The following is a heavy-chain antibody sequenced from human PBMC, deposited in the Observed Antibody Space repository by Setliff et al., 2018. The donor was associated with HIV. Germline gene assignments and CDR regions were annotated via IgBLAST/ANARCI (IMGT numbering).Heavy chain of an antibody. D-gene: IGHD4-17*01. CDR3: ARDRPPSTVDMLGAFDR. V-gene: IGHV4-59*01. CDR2: IYYTGTT. CDR1: RGSISRYY. J-gene: IGHJ3*02. Sequence: LSLTCTVSRGSISRYYWSWIRQPPGKGLEWIGYIYYTGTTKYNPSLKSRVTMSVDTSKNHLSLKLSSLTAADTAVYYCARDRPPSTVDMLGAFDRWGQGTMVTVSS.